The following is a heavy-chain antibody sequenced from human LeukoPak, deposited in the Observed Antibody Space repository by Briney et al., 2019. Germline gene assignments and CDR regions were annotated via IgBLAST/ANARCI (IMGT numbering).Heavy chain of an antibody. CDR1: GFTFSSYA. Sequence: GGSLRLSCAASGFTFSSYAMSWVRQAPGKGLEWVSAISGSGGSTYYADSLKGRFTISRDNSKNTLYLQMNSLRAEDTAVYYCARGYYYDSSGYDYWGQGTLVTVSS. V-gene: IGHV3-23*01. CDR2: ISGSGGST. D-gene: IGHD3-22*01. J-gene: IGHJ4*02. CDR3: ARGYYYDSSGYDY.